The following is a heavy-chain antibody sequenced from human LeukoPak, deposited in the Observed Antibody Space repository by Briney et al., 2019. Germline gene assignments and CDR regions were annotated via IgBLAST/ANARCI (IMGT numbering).Heavy chain of an antibody. Sequence: PSQTLSLTCTVSGYSISSGYFWGWIRQSPEKGLEWIGSLSHSGASYYNPSLKSRVSLSLDTSNNRFSLNLTSVTATDTAVYFCTREGSNFHASDYWGPGTVVIVSS. D-gene: IGHD1-26*01. CDR2: LSHSGAS. V-gene: IGHV4-38-2*02. CDR3: TREGSNFHASDY. J-gene: IGHJ4*02. CDR1: GYSISSGYF.